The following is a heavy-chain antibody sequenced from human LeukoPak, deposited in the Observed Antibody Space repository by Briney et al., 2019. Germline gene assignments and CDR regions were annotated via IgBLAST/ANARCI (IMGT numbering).Heavy chain of an antibody. D-gene: IGHD4-17*01. J-gene: IGHJ3*02. CDR2: ISYDGSNK. Sequence: GGSLRLSCAASGFTFSSYAMHWVRQAPGKGLEWVAVISYDGSNKYYADSVKGRFTISRDNSKNTLYLQMNSLRAEDTAVYYCARVGATVTTSAFDIWGQGTMVTVSS. V-gene: IGHV3-30-3*01. CDR1: GFTFSSYA. CDR3: ARVGATVTTSAFDI.